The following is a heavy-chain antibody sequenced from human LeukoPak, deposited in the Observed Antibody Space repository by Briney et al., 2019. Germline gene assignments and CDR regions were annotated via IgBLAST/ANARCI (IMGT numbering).Heavy chain of an antibody. D-gene: IGHD6-19*01. CDR2: INHSGST. Sequence: PSETLSLTCAVYGASFSGYYWSWIRQPPGKGLEWIGEINHSGSTNYNPSLKSRVTISVDTSKNQFSLKLSSVTAADTAVYYCARGAQQWLVTPEYFQHWGQGTLVTVSS. CDR3: ARGAQQWLVTPEYFQH. V-gene: IGHV4-34*01. J-gene: IGHJ1*01. CDR1: GASFSGYY.